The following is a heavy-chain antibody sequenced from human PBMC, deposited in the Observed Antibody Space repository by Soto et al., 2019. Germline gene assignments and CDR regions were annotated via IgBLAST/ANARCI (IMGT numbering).Heavy chain of an antibody. CDR2: INHSGST. D-gene: IGHD2-15*01. J-gene: IGHJ4*02. CDR3: ARHTPAISISDH. V-gene: IGHV4-34*01. Sequence: SETLSLTCAVYGGSFSGYYWSWIRQPPGKGLEWIGEINHSGSTNYNPSLKGRVTISVDTSKNQFSLKLSSVTAADTAVYYCARHTPAISISDHWGQGTLVTVSS. CDR1: GGSFSGYY.